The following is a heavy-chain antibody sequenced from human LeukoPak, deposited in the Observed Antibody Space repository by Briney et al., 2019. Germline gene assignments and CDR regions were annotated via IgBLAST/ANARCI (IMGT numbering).Heavy chain of an antibody. J-gene: IGHJ5*02. Sequence: SQTLSLTCAISGDSVSSNSAAWNWIRQSPSRGLEWLGRTYYRSKWNNDYAVSVKSRITINPDTSKNQFSLQLNSVTPEDTAVNYWVRSSGWNAGSDPWGQETRVTV. V-gene: IGHV6-1*01. CDR3: VRSSGWNAGSDP. CDR1: GDSVSSNSAA. CDR2: TYYRSKWNN. D-gene: IGHD6-19*01.